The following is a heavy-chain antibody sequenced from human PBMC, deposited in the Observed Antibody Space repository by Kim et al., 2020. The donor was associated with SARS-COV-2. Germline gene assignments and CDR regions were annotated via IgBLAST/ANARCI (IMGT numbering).Heavy chain of an antibody. J-gene: IGHJ4*02. V-gene: IGHV3-7*01. D-gene: IGHD2-2*01. Sequence: YYMESVRGRFTTSRDNAKKSLYLQMNSLRAEDTAVYYCARGNLPTDYYFDYWGQGTLVTVSS. CDR3: ARGNLPTDYYFDY.